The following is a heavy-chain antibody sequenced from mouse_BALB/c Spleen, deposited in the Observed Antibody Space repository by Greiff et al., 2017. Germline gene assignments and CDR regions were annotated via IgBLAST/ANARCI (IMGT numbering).Heavy chain of an antibody. CDR3: ARGGSYYFDY. J-gene: IGHJ2*01. CDR2: ISSGSSTI. V-gene: IGHV5-17*02. CDR1: GFTFSSFG. Sequence: EVQLMESGGGLVQPGGSRKLSCAASGFTFSSFGMHWVRQAPEKGLEWVAYISSGSSTIYYADTVKGRFTISRDNPKNTLFLQMTSLRSEDTAMYYCARGGSYYFDYWGQGTTLTVSS.